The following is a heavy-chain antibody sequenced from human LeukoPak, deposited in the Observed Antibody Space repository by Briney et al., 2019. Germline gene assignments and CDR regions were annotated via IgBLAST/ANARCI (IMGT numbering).Heavy chain of an antibody. CDR3: AKDGITMVRGVGYYYYMDV. D-gene: IGHD3-10*01. Sequence: GGSLRLSCAASGFTVSGFTVTGNYVDCVSQAPGKGLQWVSAISGSGGSTYYADSVKGRFTISRDNSKNTLYLQMNSLRAEDTAVYYCAKDGITMVRGVGYYYYMDVWGKGTTVTISS. V-gene: IGHV3-23*01. J-gene: IGHJ6*03. CDR1: GFTVSGFT. CDR2: ISGSGGST.